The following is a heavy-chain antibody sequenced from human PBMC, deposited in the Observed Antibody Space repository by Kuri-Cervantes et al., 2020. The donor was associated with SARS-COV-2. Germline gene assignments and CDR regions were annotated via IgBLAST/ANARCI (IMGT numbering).Heavy chain of an antibody. J-gene: IGHJ3*02. Sequence: QTLSLTCAISGDSVSSNSAAWSWIRQSPSRGLEWLGRTYYRSKWYNDYAVSVKGRITINPDTSKNQFSLQLNSVTPEDTAVYYCARGSSLGPGAFDIWGQGTMVTVSS. D-gene: IGHD6-6*01. CDR1: GDSVSSNSAA. CDR2: TYYRSKWYN. V-gene: IGHV6-1*01. CDR3: ARGSSLGPGAFDI.